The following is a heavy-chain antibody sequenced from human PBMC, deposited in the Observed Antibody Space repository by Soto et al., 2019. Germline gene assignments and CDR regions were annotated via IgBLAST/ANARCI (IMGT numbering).Heavy chain of an antibody. CDR1: GYSFTSYW. CDR2: IDPSDSYT. V-gene: IGHV5-10-1*01. Sequence: PGESLKISCKGSGYSFTSYWISWVRQMPGKGLEWMGRIDPSDSYTNYSPSFQGHVTISADKSISTAYLQWSSLKASDTAMYYCARLGGYSYGLYYYGMDVWGQGTTVTVSS. J-gene: IGHJ6*02. CDR3: ARLGGYSYGLYYYGMDV. D-gene: IGHD5-18*01.